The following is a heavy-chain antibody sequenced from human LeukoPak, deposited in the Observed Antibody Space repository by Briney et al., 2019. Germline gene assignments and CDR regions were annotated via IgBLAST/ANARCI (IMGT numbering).Heavy chain of an antibody. Sequence: GGSLRLSCVASGFTFSGYAMSWVRQAPGKGLEWVSSISSTGASTYYADSVKGRFTISRDNSKNTLFLQINSLRAEDTALYYCAKDRSCTNDICHGDFDYWGQGTLVTVSS. J-gene: IGHJ4*02. V-gene: IGHV3-23*01. D-gene: IGHD2-8*01. CDR3: AKDRSCTNDICHGDFDY. CDR2: ISSTGAST. CDR1: GFTFSGYA.